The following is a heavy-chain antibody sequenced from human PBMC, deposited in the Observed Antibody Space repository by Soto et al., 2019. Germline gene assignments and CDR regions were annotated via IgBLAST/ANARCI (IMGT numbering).Heavy chain of an antibody. CDR1: GDSISGSSYF. J-gene: IGHJ4*02. CDR3: ARREEKDYGDVFDY. Sequence: PSETLSLTCTVSGDSISGSSYFWGWIRQPPGKTLEWIGTIYYRGSTYYNPSLNTRITISMDTSKNQFSLKLSSVTAADTAVYYCARREEKDYGDVFDYWGQGIPVTVSS. CDR2: IYYRGST. V-gene: IGHV4-39*01. D-gene: IGHD4-17*01.